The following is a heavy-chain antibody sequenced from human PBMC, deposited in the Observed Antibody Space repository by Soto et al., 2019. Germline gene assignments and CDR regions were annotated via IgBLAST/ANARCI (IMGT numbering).Heavy chain of an antibody. J-gene: IGHJ4*02. CDR3: AKVSAGTRYDFWSGLDY. CDR1: GFNFRNYA. CDR2: ISGSGDFT. Sequence: GGSLRLSCSASGFNFRNYAMTWVRQAPGKGLEWVSAISGSGDFTYYADFAKGRLTISRDNSKNMVFLHMNSLRVEDSALYYCAKVSAGTRYDFWSGLDYWGEGVQVTVSS. D-gene: IGHD3-3*01. V-gene: IGHV3-23*01.